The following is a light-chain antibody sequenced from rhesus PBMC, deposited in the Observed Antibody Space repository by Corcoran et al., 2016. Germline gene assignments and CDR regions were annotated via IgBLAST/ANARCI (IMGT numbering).Light chain of an antibody. Sequence: QAVPTQSPSVSGSPGQSVTISCTGSSSDIGAYNRVSWYQQYPGKAPKLMIYEVNKRPLGVSDRFSGSKSGNSASLTVSGLQPEDEADYFCCSHAPPATYIFGPGTRLTVL. CDR1: SSDIGAYNR. V-gene: IGLV2-13*03. J-gene: IGLJ1*01. CDR3: CSHAPPATYI. CDR2: EVN.